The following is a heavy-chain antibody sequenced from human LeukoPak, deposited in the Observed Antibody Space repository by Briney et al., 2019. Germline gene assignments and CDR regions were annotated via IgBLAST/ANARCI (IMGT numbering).Heavy chain of an antibody. V-gene: IGHV4-59*01. CDR1: GGSISSYY. D-gene: IGHD5-12*01. J-gene: IGHJ6*04. CDR2: IYYSGST. CDR3: ARVDIVAAGPNYYYGMDV. Sequence: SETLSLTCTVSGGSISSYYWSWIRQPPGKGLEWIRYIYYSGSTSYNPSLKSRVTISVDTSKNQFSLKLSSVTAADTAVYYCARVDIVAAGPNYYYGMDVWGKGTTVTVSS.